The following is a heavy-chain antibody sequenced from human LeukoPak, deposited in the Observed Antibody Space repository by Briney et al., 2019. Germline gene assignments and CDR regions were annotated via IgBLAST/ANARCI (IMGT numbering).Heavy chain of an antibody. CDR3: ARALSGSYGYDY. V-gene: IGHV4-38-2*01. D-gene: IGHD1-26*01. Sequence: PSETLSLTCAVSGYSISSGYYWGWIRQPPGKGLEWIGSIYHSGSTNYNPSLKSRVTISVDTSKNQFSLKLSSVTAADTAVYYCARALSGSYGYDYWGQGTLVTVSS. J-gene: IGHJ4*02. CDR1: GYSISSGYY. CDR2: IYHSGST.